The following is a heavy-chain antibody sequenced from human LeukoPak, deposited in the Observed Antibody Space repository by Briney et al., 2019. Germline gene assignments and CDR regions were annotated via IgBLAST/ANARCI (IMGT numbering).Heavy chain of an antibody. D-gene: IGHD2-2*01. Sequence: SETLSLTCTVSGGSISSSSYYWGWIRQPPGKGLEWIGSIYYSGSTYYNPSLKSRVTISVDTSKNQFSLKLSSVTAADTAVYYCARHVAPGRTSSAIRYYYYYYMDVWGKGTTVTVSS. CDR2: IYYSGST. CDR3: ARHVAPGRTSSAIRYYYYYYMDV. V-gene: IGHV4-39*01. CDR1: GGSISSSSYY. J-gene: IGHJ6*03.